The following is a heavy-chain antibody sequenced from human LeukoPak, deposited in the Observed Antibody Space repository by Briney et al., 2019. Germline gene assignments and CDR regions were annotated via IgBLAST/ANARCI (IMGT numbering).Heavy chain of an antibody. Sequence: SETLSLTCAVYGGSFSGYYWSWIRQPPGKGLEWIGEINHSGSTNYNPSLKSRVTISVDTSKNQFSLKLSSVTAADTAVYYCARGRVAGTWGQGTLVTASS. CDR2: INHSGST. CDR3: ARGRVAGT. CDR1: GGSFSGYY. V-gene: IGHV4-34*01. D-gene: IGHD3-3*01. J-gene: IGHJ5*02.